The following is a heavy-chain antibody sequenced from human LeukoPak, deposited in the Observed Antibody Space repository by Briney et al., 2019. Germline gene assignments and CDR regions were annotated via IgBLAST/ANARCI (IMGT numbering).Heavy chain of an antibody. J-gene: IGHJ4*02. CDR3: ARESFDY. CDR2: INTNTGNP. CDR1: AYDFTGYH. V-gene: IGHV7-4-1*02. Sequence: ASVKVSCKVVAYDFTGYHIHWVRLAPGQGPEWMGWINTNTGNPTYAQGFTGRFVFSLDTSVSTAYLQISSLKAEDTAVYYCARESFDYWAREPWSPSPQ.